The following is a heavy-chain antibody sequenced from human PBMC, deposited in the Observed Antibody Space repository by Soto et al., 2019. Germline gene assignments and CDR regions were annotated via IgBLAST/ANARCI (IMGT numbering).Heavy chain of an antibody. Sequence: QVQLVESGGGVVQPGRSLRLSCAASGFTFSSYGMHWVRRAPGKGLEWVAVIWYDGSNKYYADSVKGRFTISRDNSKNTLYLQMNSLRAEDTAVYYCATYCSGGSCYSGYYYYGMDVWGQGTTVTVSS. V-gene: IGHV3-33*01. CDR3: ATYCSGGSCYSGYYYYGMDV. CDR2: IWYDGSNK. J-gene: IGHJ6*02. CDR1: GFTFSSYG. D-gene: IGHD2-15*01.